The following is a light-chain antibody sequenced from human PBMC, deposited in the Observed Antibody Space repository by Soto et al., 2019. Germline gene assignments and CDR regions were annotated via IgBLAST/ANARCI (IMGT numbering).Light chain of an antibody. CDR3: QKYNSALRLA. V-gene: IGKV1-27*01. J-gene: IGKJ1*01. CDR2: AAS. Sequence: DIQMTQSPSSLSASVGDRVTITCRASQGISNYLAWYQQKPGKVPKLLIYAASTLQSGAPSRFSGSGFGTDFTLTISSLQPEDVATYYCQKYNSALRLAFGQGTKVEIK. CDR1: QGISNY.